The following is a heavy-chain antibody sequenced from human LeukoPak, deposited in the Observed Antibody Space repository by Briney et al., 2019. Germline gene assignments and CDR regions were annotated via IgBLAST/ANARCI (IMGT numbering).Heavy chain of an antibody. CDR3: ASGGYSSGWYYFDY. J-gene: IGHJ4*02. CDR1: GFTFSSYW. V-gene: IGHV3-7*01. Sequence: GGSLRLSCAASGFTFSSYWMSWVRQAPGKGLEWVANIKQDGSEKYYVDSVKGRFTISRDNAKNSLYLQMNSLRAEDTVEYYCASGGYSSGWYYFDYWGQGTLVTVSS. CDR2: IKQDGSEK. D-gene: IGHD6-19*01.